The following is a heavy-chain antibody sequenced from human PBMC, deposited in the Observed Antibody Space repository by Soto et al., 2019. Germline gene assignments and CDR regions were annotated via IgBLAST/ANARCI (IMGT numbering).Heavy chain of an antibody. V-gene: IGHV4-61*01. CDR3: ARDPAHYGDPRVGEN. Sequence: SETLSLTCTVSGGSVSSGSYYWSWIRQPPGKGLEWIGYIYYSGSTNYNPSLKSRVTISVDTSKNQFSLKLSSVTAADTAVYYCARDPAHYGDPRVGENWGQGTLVTVSS. J-gene: IGHJ4*02. D-gene: IGHD4-17*01. CDR2: IYYSGST. CDR1: GGSVSSGSYY.